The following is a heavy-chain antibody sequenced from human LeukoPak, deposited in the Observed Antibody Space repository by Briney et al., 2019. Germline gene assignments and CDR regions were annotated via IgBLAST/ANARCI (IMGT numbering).Heavy chain of an antibody. CDR3: AKGVYCGGDCEYYFDY. Sequence: GGSLRLSCAASGFTFDDYAMHWVRQAPGKGLEWVSGISWNSGSIGYADSVKGRFTISRDNAKNSLYLQMNSLGAEDTALYYCAKGVYCGGDCEYYFDYWGQGTLVTVSS. D-gene: IGHD2-21*02. V-gene: IGHV3-9*01. CDR1: GFTFDDYA. CDR2: ISWNSGSI. J-gene: IGHJ4*02.